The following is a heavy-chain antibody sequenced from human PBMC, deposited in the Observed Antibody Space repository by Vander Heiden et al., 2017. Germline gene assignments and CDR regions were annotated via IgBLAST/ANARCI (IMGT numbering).Heavy chain of an antibody. J-gene: IGHJ6*02. CDR2: IIPIFGTA. CDR3: ARDGYCSSTSCYPSYYYYGMDV. V-gene: IGHV1-69*01. CDR1: GGTFSSYA. Sequence: QVQLVQSGAEVKKPGSSVKVSCKASGGTFSSYAIRWVRQAPGQGLEWMGGIIPIFGTANYAQKFQGRVTITADESTSTAYMELSSLRSEDTAVYYCARDGYCSSTSCYPSYYYYGMDVWGQGTTVTVSS. D-gene: IGHD2-2*03.